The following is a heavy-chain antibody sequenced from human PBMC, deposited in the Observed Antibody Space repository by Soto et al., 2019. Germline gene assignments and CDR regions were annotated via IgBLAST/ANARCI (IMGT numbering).Heavy chain of an antibody. V-gene: IGHV4-59*01. CDR3: GRAHRECFDDMDV. CDR2: IYYSGST. CDR1: GGSISRYY. Sequence: PSETLSLTCTVSGGSISRYYWSWIRQPPGKGLEWIGYIYYSGSTNYNPSLKSRVTISVDTSKNHFSLKLSSVTAAAQAVYYRGRAHRECFDDMDVWCQETT. D-gene: IGHD3-16*01. J-gene: IGHJ6*02.